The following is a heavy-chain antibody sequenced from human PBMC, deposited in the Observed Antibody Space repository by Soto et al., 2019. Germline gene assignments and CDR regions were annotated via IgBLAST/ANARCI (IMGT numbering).Heavy chain of an antibody. Sequence: EVQLVETGGGLIQPGGSLRLSCAASGFTVSSNYMSWVRQAPGKGLEWVSVIYSGGSTYYADSVKGRFTISRDNSKNTLYLQINSLRAEDTAVYYCARDQSRIAAAGRPSFFDLWGRGTLVTVSS. V-gene: IGHV3-53*02. CDR2: IYSGGST. J-gene: IGHJ2*01. CDR3: ARDQSRIAAAGRPSFFDL. CDR1: GFTVSSNY. D-gene: IGHD6-13*01.